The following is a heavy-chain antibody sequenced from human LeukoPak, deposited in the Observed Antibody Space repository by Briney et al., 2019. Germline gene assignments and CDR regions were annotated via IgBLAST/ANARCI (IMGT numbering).Heavy chain of an antibody. J-gene: IGHJ6*03. Sequence: SETLSLTCAVYGGSFSGYYWSWIRQPPGKGLEWIGYIYYSGSTNYNPSLKSRVTISVDTSRNQFSLKLSSVTAADTAVYYCARGRYYYDSSGNHYYYMDVWGKGTTVTISS. CDR2: IYYSGST. CDR3: ARGRYYYDSSGNHYYYMDV. D-gene: IGHD3-22*01. V-gene: IGHV4-59*01. CDR1: GGSFSGYY.